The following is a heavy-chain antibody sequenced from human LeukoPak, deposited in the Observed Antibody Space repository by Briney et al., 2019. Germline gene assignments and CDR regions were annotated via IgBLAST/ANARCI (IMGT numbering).Heavy chain of an antibody. V-gene: IGHV1-69*01. CDR2: THPMSGRV. J-gene: IGHJ3*02. Sequence: SVKVSCKAAGDASRNDDIAWVRQAPGQGLEWMGQTHPMSGRVNYAQKFQGRVTITADESSRTAFIQLTSLRSDDTAVYYCARGGAGDASFVIETYAFNMWGQGTRVTISS. D-gene: IGHD2/OR15-2a*01. CDR1: GDASRNDD. CDR3: ARGGAGDASFVIETYAFNM.